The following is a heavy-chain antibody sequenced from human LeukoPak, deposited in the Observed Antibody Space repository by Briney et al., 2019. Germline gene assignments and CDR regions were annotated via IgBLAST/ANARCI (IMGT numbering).Heavy chain of an antibody. J-gene: IGHJ4*02. V-gene: IGHV6-1*01. CDR3: ARDRGSLRYYFDY. CDR2: KYYRSKWYN. CDR1: GDSVSSNSVA. D-gene: IGHD1-26*01. Sequence: SQTLSLTFAISGDSVSSNSVAWNWTRQSPSGGLEWLGSKYYRSKWYNDYALSVKSPITINPHTSKNQYSLQLNSVPPEDTAVYYCARDRGSLRYYFDYWGQGTLVTVSS.